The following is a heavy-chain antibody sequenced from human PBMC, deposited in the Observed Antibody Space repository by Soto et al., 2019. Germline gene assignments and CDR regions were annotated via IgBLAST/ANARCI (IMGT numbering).Heavy chain of an antibody. V-gene: IGHV1-3*04. CDR3: ARTFAYCAANCASPLHLLPS. Sequence: QVQLVQSGAAVKKPGASVKVSCKASGYNLHSFVIHWMRQAPGHRFEWMGWVNTGSGNTNYSQNFQGRVTITSESPANTVYMELSSLRAEDTAVYYCARTFAYCAANCASPLHLLPSWGQASLVSVSS. CDR1: GYNLHSFV. J-gene: IGHJ5*02. CDR2: VNTGSGNT. D-gene: IGHD2-21*01.